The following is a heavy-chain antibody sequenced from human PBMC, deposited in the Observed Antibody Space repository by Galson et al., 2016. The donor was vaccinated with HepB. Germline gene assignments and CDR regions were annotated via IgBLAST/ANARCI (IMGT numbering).Heavy chain of an antibody. J-gene: IGHJ4*02. D-gene: IGHD5-24*01. Sequence: SVKVSCKASGGSFGVFAINWVRQAPGQGLEWMGEIMPIFGTINYAENFQGRVTITADESTTTAYMHLSSLSSEDTAMYYCVTLDGYLWGQGTLVTVSS. CDR3: VTLDGYL. CDR1: GGSFGVFA. V-gene: IGHV1-69*13. CDR2: IMPIFGTI.